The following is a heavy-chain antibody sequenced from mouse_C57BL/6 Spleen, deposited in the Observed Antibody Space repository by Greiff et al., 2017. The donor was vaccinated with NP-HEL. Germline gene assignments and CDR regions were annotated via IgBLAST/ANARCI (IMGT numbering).Heavy chain of an antibody. CDR1: GYAFTNYL. J-gene: IGHJ4*01. D-gene: IGHD5-1*01. Sequence: QVQLQQSGAELVRPGTSVKVSCKASGYAFTNYLIEWVKQRPGQGLEWIGVINPGSGGTNYNQKFKGKATLTVDKSSSTAYMQLSSLTSEDSAVYYCAIPTGDAMDYWGQGTSVTVSS. V-gene: IGHV1-54*01. CDR3: AIPTGDAMDY. CDR2: INPGSGGT.